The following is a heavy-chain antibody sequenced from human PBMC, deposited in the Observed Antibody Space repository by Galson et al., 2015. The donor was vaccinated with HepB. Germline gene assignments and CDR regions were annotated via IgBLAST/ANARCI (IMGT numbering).Heavy chain of an antibody. V-gene: IGHV5-10-1*01. CDR1: GYSFTSYW. D-gene: IGHD2-2*02. CDR2: IDPSDSYT. CDR3: ARHGGFRCSSTSCYSAYWFDP. Sequence: QSGAEVKKPGESLRISCKGSGYSFTSYWISWVRQMPGKGLEWMGRIDPSDSYTNYSPSFQGHVTISADKSISTAYLQWSSLKASDTAMYYCARHGGFRCSSTSCYSAYWFDPWGQGTLVTVSS. J-gene: IGHJ5*02.